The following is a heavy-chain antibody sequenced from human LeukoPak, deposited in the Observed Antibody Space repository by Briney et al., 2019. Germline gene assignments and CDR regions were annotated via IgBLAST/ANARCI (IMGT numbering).Heavy chain of an antibody. V-gene: IGHV1-2*02. Sequence: ASVKVSCKASGYTFTGYYMHWVRQAPGQGVEWMGWINPNSGGTNYAQKFQGRVPIPRATSTSTAYMELRRRRPDDPPVYSCARVKSPPSYYWDSSGYLLDWGQGTLVTVSS. CDR3: ARVKSPPSYYWDSSGYLLD. D-gene: IGHD3-22*01. CDR1: GYTFTGYY. CDR2: INPNSGGT. J-gene: IGHJ4*02.